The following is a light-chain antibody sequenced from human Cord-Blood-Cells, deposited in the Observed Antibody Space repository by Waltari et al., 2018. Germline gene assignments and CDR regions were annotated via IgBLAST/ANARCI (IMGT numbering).Light chain of an antibody. J-gene: IGLJ3*02. CDR3: RLYMGSGIWV. Sequence: QTVVTQPPSVSVSPGGSVTLTCGLSTGDVSASYYPSWYQQHPGQAPRTLIYSTNTRPSGVPDRFSGSILGNKAALTITGAQADDESDYYCRLYMGSGIWVFGGGTKLTVL. CDR1: TGDVSASYY. CDR2: STN. V-gene: IGLV8-61*01.